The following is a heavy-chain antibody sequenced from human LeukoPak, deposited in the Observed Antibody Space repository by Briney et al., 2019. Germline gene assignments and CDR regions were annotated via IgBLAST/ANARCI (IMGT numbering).Heavy chain of an antibody. J-gene: IGHJ4*02. D-gene: IGHD5-18*01. V-gene: IGHV3-74*01. CDR2: INGDGIST. Sequence: PGGSLRLSCAASGFTFSSYWMHWVRQAPGKGLVWVSRINGDGISTFYADSVKGRFSISRDNAKSTLYLQMNSLRAEDTAVYYCTRGRGHSYGYFDSWGQGTLVTVSS. CDR3: TRGRGHSYGYFDS. CDR1: GFTFSSYW.